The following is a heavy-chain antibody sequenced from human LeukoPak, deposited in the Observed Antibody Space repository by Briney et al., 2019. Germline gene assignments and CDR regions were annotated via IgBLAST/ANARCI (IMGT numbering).Heavy chain of an antibody. Sequence: GGSLRLSCAASGFTFSSYAMHWVRQAPGKGLEWVAVISYDGSNKYYADSVRGRFTMSRDNAKNSLYLQMNSLRAEDTAVYYCARVPGKYAFDIWGQGTMVTVSA. J-gene: IGHJ3*02. CDR3: ARVPGKYAFDI. V-gene: IGHV3-30-3*01. CDR2: ISYDGSNK. CDR1: GFTFSSYA. D-gene: IGHD3-10*01.